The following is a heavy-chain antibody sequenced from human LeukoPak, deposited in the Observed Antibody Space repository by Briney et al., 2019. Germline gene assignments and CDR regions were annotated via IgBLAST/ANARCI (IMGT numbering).Heavy chain of an antibody. V-gene: IGHV4-59*01. CDR3: ARGLVGLTPHAGVFQI. J-gene: IGHJ3*02. CDR2: IYSNGNT. D-gene: IGHD1-26*01. CDR1: GGSFSSSY. Sequence: SETLSLTCIISGGSFSSSYWSWIRQPPGKGLEWIAYIYSNGNTNSNPSLKSRVTIAVDTSQSQFSLKLSSVTAADTAVYYCARGLVGLTPHAGVFQIWGQGTKVTVSS.